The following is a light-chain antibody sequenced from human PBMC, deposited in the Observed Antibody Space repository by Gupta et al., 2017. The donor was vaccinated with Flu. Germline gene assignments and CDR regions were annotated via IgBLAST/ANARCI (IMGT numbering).Light chain of an antibody. CDR2: SIT. CDR1: SSDIGNYDY. Sequence: SVTISCTGSSSDIGNYDYVSWYQRHPGKAPKLMIYSITERPSGVPERFSGSKSGKTASLTISGLLAEDEASYYCCSYAGTFTFVFGGGTNLT. CDR3: CSYAGTFTFV. V-gene: IGLV2-11*03. J-gene: IGLJ2*01.